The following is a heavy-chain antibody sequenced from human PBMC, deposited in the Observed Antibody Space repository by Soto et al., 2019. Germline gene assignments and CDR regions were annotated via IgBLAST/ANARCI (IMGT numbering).Heavy chain of an antibody. CDR1: GDSVSNSGYY. D-gene: IGHD6-13*01. V-gene: IGHV4-39*01. CDR3: ARGSTWQGRDWFDP. J-gene: IGHJ5*02. Sequence: SGTLSLTCTVSGDSVSNSGYYWGWIRQSPGKRLEWIGSVSFSGSKYYNPSLRSRVTFSVDTSKTLISLKLRSVTAADTAVYHCARGSTWQGRDWFDPWGQGTQV. CDR2: VSFSGSK.